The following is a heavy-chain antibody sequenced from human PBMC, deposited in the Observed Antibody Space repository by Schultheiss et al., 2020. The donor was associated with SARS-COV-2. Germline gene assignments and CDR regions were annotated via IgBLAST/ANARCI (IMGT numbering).Heavy chain of an antibody. Sequence: SETLSLTCTVFSGSVSSRSYYWSWIRQHPGKGLEWIGYIYYSGSTYYNPSLKSRVTISVDTSKNQFSLKLSSVTAADTAVYYCARDPTAGRHLHSHYYYGMDVWGQGTTVTVSS. CDR2: IYYSGST. CDR3: ARDPTAGRHLHSHYYYGMDV. D-gene: IGHD6-13*01. CDR1: SGSVSSRSYY. J-gene: IGHJ6*02. V-gene: IGHV4-31*03.